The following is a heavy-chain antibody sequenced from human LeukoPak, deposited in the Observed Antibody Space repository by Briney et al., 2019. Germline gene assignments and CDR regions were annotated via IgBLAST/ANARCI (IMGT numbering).Heavy chain of an antibody. CDR2: IQYDGANK. CDR3: AKVRLRWAYYYGSGSPFDY. J-gene: IGHJ4*02. CDR1: GFTFSSCG. Sequence: GGSLRLSYAASGFTFSSCGMHWVRQAPGKGLEWGACIQYDGANKYYADSVKGRFTISRDNSKNTLYLQMNSLRAEDTAVYYCAKVRLRWAYYYGSGSPFDYWGQGTLVTVSS. D-gene: IGHD3-10*01. V-gene: IGHV3-30*02.